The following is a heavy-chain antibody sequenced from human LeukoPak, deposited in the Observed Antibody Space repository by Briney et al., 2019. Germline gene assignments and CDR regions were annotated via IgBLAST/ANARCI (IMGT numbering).Heavy chain of an antibody. V-gene: IGHV3-21*01. J-gene: IGHJ4*02. CDR2: INSRGSGE. D-gene: IGHD3-22*01. CDR3: ARDGYYYDSSGYYVHVY. Sequence: GGSLRLSCAASGFTFSSYSMNWVRQAPGKGLEWVSSINSRGSGEYYADSVKGRFTISRDNAKNSLYLQMNSLRAEDTAVYYCARDGYYYDSSGYYVHVYWGQGTLVTVSS. CDR1: GFTFSSYS.